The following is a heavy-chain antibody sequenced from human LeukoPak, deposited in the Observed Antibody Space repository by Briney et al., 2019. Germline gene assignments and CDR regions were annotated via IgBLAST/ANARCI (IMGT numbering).Heavy chain of an antibody. V-gene: IGHV3-23*01. Sequence: HPGGSLRLSCAASGFRFNTFWMSWVREAPGRGLEWVSAISGSGGSTYYADSVKGRFTISRDNSKNTLYLQMNSLRAEDTAVYYCAKDRWLHPWNSVDYWGQGTRVTVSS. D-gene: IGHD5-12*01. CDR3: AKDRWLHPWNSVDY. CDR1: GFRFNTFW. J-gene: IGHJ4*02. CDR2: ISGSGGST.